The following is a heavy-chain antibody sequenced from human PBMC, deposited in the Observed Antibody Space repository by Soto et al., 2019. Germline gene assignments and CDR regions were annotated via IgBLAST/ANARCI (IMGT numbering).Heavy chain of an antibody. CDR2: ISYSGNT. CDR1: GDSITYGGFS. J-gene: IGHJ5*02. Sequence: QRQLHESGSGLVRPSQTLSLTCAVSGDSITYGGFSWSWIRQPPGRGLEWIGYISYSGNTFYNTSLKSRVAISMDRSKNQFSLDVVSMTDADTAVYYCAREGYCSGATCYSGGKIDTWGQGILVTV. CDR3: AREGYCSGATCYSGGKIDT. D-gene: IGHD2-15*01. V-gene: IGHV4-30-2*01.